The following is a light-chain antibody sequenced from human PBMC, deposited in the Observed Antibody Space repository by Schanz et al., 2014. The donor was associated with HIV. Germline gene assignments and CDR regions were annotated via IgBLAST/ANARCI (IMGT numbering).Light chain of an antibody. Sequence: EIVLTQSPGTLSLSPGERATLSCRASQSVSSSYLAWYQQKPGQAPRLLIYGASSRATGIPDRFSGSGSGTDFTLTISRLEPEDVATYYCQRYNNYPYTFGQGTKLEIK. J-gene: IGKJ2*01. CDR3: QRYNNYPYT. CDR2: GAS. V-gene: IGKV3-20*01. CDR1: QSVSSSY.